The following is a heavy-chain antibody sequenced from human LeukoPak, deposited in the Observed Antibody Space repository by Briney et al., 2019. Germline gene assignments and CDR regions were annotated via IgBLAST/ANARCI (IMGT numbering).Heavy chain of an antibody. Sequence: SETLSLTCTVSGGSISSYYWSWIRQPPGKGLEWIGYIYYSGSTNYNPSLKSRVTISVDTSKNQFSLKLSSVTAADTAVYYCARGRYAYDSSGYSPIFDYWGQGTLVTVSS. V-gene: IGHV4-59*01. CDR2: IYYSGST. CDR1: GGSISSYY. CDR3: ARGRYAYDSSGYSPIFDY. J-gene: IGHJ4*02. D-gene: IGHD3-22*01.